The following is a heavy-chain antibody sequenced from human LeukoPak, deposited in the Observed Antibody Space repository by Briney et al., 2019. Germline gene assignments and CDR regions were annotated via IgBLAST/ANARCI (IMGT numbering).Heavy chain of an antibody. D-gene: IGHD5-12*01. Sequence: TSETLSLTCAVYGGSFSGYYWSWIRQPPGKGLEWIGEINHSGSTNYNPSLKSRVTISVDTSKNQFSLKLSSVTAADTAVYYCARGGEWLRFFDYWGQGTLVTVSS. CDR1: GGSFSGYY. V-gene: IGHV4-34*01. CDR3: ARGGEWLRFFDY. CDR2: INHSGST. J-gene: IGHJ4*02.